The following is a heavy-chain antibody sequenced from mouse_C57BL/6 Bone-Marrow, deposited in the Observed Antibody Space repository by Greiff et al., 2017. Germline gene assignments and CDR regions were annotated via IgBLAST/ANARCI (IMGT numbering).Heavy chain of an antibody. J-gene: IGHJ2*01. CDR2: IDPDTGGT. CDR1: GYTFTDYE. V-gene: IGHV1-15*01. CDR3: TRGAYYFDY. Sequence: VQLQQSGAELVRPGASVTLSCTASGYTFTDYEMHWVKQTPVHGLEWIGAIDPDTGGTAYNQKFKGKAILTADKSSSTAYMELRSLTSEDSAVYYCTRGAYYFDYWGQGTTLTVSS.